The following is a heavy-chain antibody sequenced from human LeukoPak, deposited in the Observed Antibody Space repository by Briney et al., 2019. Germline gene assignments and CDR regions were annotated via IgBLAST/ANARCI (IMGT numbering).Heavy chain of an antibody. J-gene: IGHJ6*04. D-gene: IGHD3-10*02. V-gene: IGHV3-23*01. CDR2: ITATGDNT. Sequence: GGSLRLSCVASGFTFSSYGITWVRQAPGKGLERVAAITATGDNTYYADSVKGRFTISRDNSKNTLYLQMNGLRAEDTAVYYCAELGITMIGGVWGKGTTVTISS. CDR3: AELGITMIGGV. CDR1: GFTFSSYG.